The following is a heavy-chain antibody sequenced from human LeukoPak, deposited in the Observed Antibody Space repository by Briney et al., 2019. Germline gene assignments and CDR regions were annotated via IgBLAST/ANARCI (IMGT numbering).Heavy chain of an antibody. CDR1: GFTFSSYG. J-gene: IGHJ4*02. CDR2: IRYDGSNK. V-gene: IGHV3-30*02. CDR3: AKDREYDYVWGSYFDY. Sequence: PGGSLRLSCAASGFTFSSYGMHWVRQAPGKGLEWVAFIRYDGSNKYHADSVKGRFTISRDNSKNTLYLQMNSLRAEDTAVYYCAKDREYDYVWGSYFDYWGQGTLVTVSS. D-gene: IGHD3-16*01.